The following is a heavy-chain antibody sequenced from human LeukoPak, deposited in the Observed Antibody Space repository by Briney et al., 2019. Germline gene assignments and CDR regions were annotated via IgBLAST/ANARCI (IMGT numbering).Heavy chain of an antibody. CDR1: GYTFTAYG. J-gene: IGHJ6*02. Sequence: ASVEVSCKASGYTFTAYGISWVRQAPGQGLEWMGWISGYNGNTKYAQKFQGRVTMTTDTSTSTAYMELRSLRSDDTAVYYCARDTCSSSSCYTPGYNYHYGMDVWGQGTTVTVSS. CDR3: ARDTCSSSSCYTPGYNYHYGMDV. V-gene: IGHV1-18*01. D-gene: IGHD2-2*02. CDR2: ISGYNGNT.